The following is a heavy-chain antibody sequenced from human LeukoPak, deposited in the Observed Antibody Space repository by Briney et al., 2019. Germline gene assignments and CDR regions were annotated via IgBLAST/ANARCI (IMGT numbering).Heavy chain of an antibody. CDR3: ARGAYCGGDCYSGHLDY. J-gene: IGHJ4*02. Sequence: ASVKVSCKASGYTFTGYYMYWVRQAPGQGLEWMGWINPNSGGTNYAQKFQGRVTMTRDTSISTAYMELSRLRSDDTAVYYCARGAYCGGDCYSGHLDYWGQGTLVTVSS. V-gene: IGHV1-2*02. CDR2: INPNSGGT. CDR1: GYTFTGYY. D-gene: IGHD2-21*02.